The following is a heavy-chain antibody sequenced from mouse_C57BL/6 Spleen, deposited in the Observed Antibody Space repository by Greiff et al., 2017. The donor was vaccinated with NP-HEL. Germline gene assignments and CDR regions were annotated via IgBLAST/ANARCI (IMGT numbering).Heavy chain of an antibody. CDR2: INPSTGGT. D-gene: IGHD2-4*01. CDR1: GYSFTGYY. V-gene: IGHV1-42*01. J-gene: IGHJ4*01. CDR3: ARLTGYDYDDDYAMDY. Sequence: EVQLQQSGPELVKPGASVKISCKASGYSFTGYYMNWVKQSPEKSLEWIGEINPSTGGTTYNQKFKAKATLTVDKSSSTAYMQLKSLTSEDSAVYYCARLTGYDYDDDYAMDYWGQGTSVTVSS.